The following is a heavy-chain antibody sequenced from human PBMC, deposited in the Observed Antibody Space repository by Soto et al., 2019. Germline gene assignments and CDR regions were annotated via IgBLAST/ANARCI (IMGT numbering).Heavy chain of an antibody. V-gene: IGHV3-33*01. CDR1: GYTLNSCG. D-gene: IGHD3-16*02. CDR2: IWYDGGNE. J-gene: IGHJ4*02. CDR3: ARDLSGPLDH. Sequence: GGWPRIACTAAGYTLNSCGMHWVRQAPGKGLKWVSNIWYDGGNEYYADSVKGRFTISRDNSKNTLYLQMTNLRAEDTAVYYCARDLSGPLDHWGQGTLVTVSS.